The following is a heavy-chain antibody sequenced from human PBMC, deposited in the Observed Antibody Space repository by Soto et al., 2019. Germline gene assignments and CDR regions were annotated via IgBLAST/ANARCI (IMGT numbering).Heavy chain of an antibody. CDR1: SGSMSSYY. CDR3: ARRKYEAFDY. J-gene: IGHJ4*02. Sequence: PSETLSLTCTVSSGSMSSYYWIWIRQPAGKGLEWIGRIYSSGSTNYNPSLKSRVTMSVDTSKNQFSLKLRSVTAADTAVYYCARRKYEAFDYWGQGTLVTVSS. D-gene: IGHD3-3*01. CDR2: IYSSGST. V-gene: IGHV4-4*07.